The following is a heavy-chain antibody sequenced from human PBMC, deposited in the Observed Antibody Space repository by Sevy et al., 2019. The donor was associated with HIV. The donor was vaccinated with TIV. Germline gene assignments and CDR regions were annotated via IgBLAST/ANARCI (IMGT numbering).Heavy chain of an antibody. CDR1: GFTFSSYD. J-gene: IGHJ6*02. D-gene: IGHD7-27*01. V-gene: IGHV3-13*01. CDR3: ARGWGDWGESNGMDV. CDR2: IGTAGDT. Sequence: GGSLRLSCAASGFTFSSYDMHWVRQATGKGLEWVSAIGTAGDTYYPGSVKGRFTISRENAKNSLYLQMNSLRAGDTAVYYCARGWGDWGESNGMDVWGQGTTVTVSS.